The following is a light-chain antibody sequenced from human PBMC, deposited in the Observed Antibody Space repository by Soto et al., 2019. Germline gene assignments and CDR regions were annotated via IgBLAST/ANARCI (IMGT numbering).Light chain of an antibody. CDR3: QQYNSYPYT. CDR1: QSISSW. V-gene: IGKV1-5*01. CDR2: DAS. Sequence: DLPMTQSPSTLSASVGDRVTITCRASQSISSWLAWYQQKPGKAPKLLIYDASSLESGVPSRFSGSGSGTEFTLTIGSLQPDDFASYYCQQYNSYPYTFGQGTKLEIK. J-gene: IGKJ2*01.